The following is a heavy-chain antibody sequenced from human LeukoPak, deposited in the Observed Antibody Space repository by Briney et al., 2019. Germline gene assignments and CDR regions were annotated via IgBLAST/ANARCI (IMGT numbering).Heavy chain of an antibody. D-gene: IGHD3-22*01. V-gene: IGHV3-23*01. Sequence: GGSLRLSCAASGFTFSSYAVSWVRQAPGKGLEWVSAISGSGGSTYYADSVKGRFTISRDNSKNTLYLQMNSLRAEDTAVYYCAKGKSSGPVGDYFDYWGQGTLVTVSS. J-gene: IGHJ4*02. CDR2: ISGSGGST. CDR1: GFTFSSYA. CDR3: AKGKSSGPVGDYFDY.